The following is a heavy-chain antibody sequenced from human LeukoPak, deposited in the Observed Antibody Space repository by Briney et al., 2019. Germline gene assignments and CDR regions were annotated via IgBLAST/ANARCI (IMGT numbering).Heavy chain of an antibody. V-gene: IGHV1-2*02. CDR1: GYTFTDYY. CDR2: INPNSGVT. D-gene: IGHD5-18*01. CDR3: ARDSGYSYGYGAFDI. Sequence: ASVKVSCKASGYTFTDYYMHWVRQAPGQGLEWMGWINPNSGVTNYAQKFQGRVTMTRDTSISTAYMELSRLRSDDTAVYYCARDSGYSYGYGAFDIWGQGTMVTVSS. J-gene: IGHJ3*02.